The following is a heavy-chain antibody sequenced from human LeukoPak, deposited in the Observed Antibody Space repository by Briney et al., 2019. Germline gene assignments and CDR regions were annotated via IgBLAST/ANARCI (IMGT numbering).Heavy chain of an antibody. V-gene: IGHV3-13*01. J-gene: IGHJ6*02. CDR2: IGTSGDT. Sequence: GGSLRLSCAASGFTFRGYDMHWVRQGTGKGLEWVSGIGTSGDTYYPGSVKGRFTISRENAKNSVYLQMNSLRAGDTAVYYCARYGYGSGRYAFGLDVWGQGTTVTVSS. D-gene: IGHD3-10*01. CDR3: ARYGYGSGRYAFGLDV. CDR1: GFTFRGYD.